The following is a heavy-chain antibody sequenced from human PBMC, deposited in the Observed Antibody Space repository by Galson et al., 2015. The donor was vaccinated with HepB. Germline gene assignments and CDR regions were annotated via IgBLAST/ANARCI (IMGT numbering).Heavy chain of an antibody. D-gene: IGHD5-18*01. CDR2: IYPGDSDT. Sequence: QSGAEVKKPGESLKISCKGSGYSFTSYWIGWVRQMPGKGLEWMGIIYPGDSDTRYSPSFQGQVTISADKSISTAYLQWSSLKASDTAMYYCARLPGGRGPMEYGYGGYDYWGQGTLVTVSS. V-gene: IGHV5-51*03. CDR1: GYSFTSYW. J-gene: IGHJ4*02. CDR3: ARLPGGRGPMEYGYGGYDY.